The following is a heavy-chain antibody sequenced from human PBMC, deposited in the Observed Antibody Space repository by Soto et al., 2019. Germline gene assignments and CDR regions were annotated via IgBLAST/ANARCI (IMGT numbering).Heavy chain of an antibody. V-gene: IGHV4-34*01. CDR3: ARGSRGRSSSWSDY. J-gene: IGHJ4*02. CDR1: GGSFSGYY. D-gene: IGHD6-13*01. CDR2: IYHTGST. Sequence: QVQLQQWGAGLLKPSETLSLTCAVYGGSFSGYYWSWIRQPPGKGLEWIGEIYHTGSTNYTRSLKSRVDNSDDTSKNQFSLKLNSVTAAYTAVYYCARGSRGRSSSWSDYWGQGTLVTVSS.